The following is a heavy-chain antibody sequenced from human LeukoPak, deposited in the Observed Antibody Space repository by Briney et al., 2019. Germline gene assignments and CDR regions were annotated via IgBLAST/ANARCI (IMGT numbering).Heavy chain of an antibody. V-gene: IGHV3-53*01. CDR1: GFTVSSNY. CDR2: IYSGGST. Sequence: PGGSLRLSCAASGFTVSSNYMSWVRQAPGKGLEWVSVIYSGGSTYYADSVKGRFTISRDNSKNTLYLQMNSLRAEDTAVYFCARHPPGRPYYEFWGQGTLVTVSS. CDR3: ARHPPGRPYYEF. J-gene: IGHJ4*02.